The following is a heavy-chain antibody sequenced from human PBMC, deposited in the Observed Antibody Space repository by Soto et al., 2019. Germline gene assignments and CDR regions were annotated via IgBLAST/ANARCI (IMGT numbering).Heavy chain of an antibody. Sequence: EVQLLESGGGLVQPGGSLRLSCAASGFTFSSYAMSWVRQAPGKGLEWVSAISGSGGSTYYADSVKGRFTISRDNSKNTLYLQMNSLRAEDTAVYYCAKYPWALSDYYDSSGRGWAPYFDYWGQGTLVTVSS. V-gene: IGHV3-23*01. CDR3: AKYPWALSDYYDSSGRGWAPYFDY. CDR1: GFTFSSYA. CDR2: ISGSGGST. J-gene: IGHJ4*02. D-gene: IGHD3-22*01.